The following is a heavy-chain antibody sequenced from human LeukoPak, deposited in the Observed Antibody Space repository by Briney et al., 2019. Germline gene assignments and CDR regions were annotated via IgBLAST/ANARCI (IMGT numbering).Heavy chain of an antibody. CDR3: ARAGGDDVFDI. J-gene: IGHJ3*02. V-gene: IGHV3-30-3*01. CDR1: GFTFSRSV. Sequence: GRSLRLSCAASGFTFSRSVMNWVRQAPGKGLEWVALISYDGSTKDSVKGRFTISRDNSKNTLFLQMNSLRVEDTAVYYCARAGGDDVFDIWGQGTMVTVSS. D-gene: IGHD2-21*02. CDR2: ISYDGST.